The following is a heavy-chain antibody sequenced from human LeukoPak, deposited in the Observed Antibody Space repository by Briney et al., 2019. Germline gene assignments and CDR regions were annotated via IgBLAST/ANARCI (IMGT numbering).Heavy chain of an antibody. J-gene: IGHJ5*02. CDR1: GYTFTGYY. Sequence: ASVKVSCKASGYTFTGYYMHWVRQAPGQGLEWMGWINPNSGGTNYAQKFQGRVTITADKSTNTVYMELNSLTSDDTAVYYCARASTTVTTLWNWFDPWGQGTLVTVSS. D-gene: IGHD4-17*01. CDR2: INPNSGGT. CDR3: ARASTTVTTLWNWFDP. V-gene: IGHV1-2*02.